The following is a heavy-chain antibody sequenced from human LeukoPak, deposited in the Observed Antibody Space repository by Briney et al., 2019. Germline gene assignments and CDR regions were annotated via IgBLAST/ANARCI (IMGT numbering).Heavy chain of an antibody. D-gene: IGHD2-15*01. CDR3: ARHEVVVPFFDY. J-gene: IGHJ4*02. CDR2: ISFGGSP. V-gene: IGHV4-59*08. Sequence: SETLSLTCTVSGGSIINSYWSWIRQPPGKGLEWIGYISFGGSPNYSSSLKSRVTMSVDTSENQFSLKLSSVTAADTAVYYCARHEVVVPFFDYWGQGTLVTVSS. CDR1: GGSIINSY.